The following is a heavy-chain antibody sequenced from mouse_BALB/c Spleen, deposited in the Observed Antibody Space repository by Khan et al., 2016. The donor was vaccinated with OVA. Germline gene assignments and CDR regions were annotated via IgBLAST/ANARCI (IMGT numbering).Heavy chain of an antibody. CDR1: GYTFTDYY. D-gene: IGHD2-3*01. CDR2: IYPGSGNT. J-gene: IGHJ2*01. CDR3: ARMDTTSLDY. V-gene: IGHV1-77*01. Sequence: QVQLKQSGTELARPGASVKLSCKASGYTFTDYYITWVKQRTGQGLEWIGEIYPGSGNTYYNEKFRGKATLTADKSSNTAYMLLSSLTSEDSAVYFCARMDTTSLDYWGQGTTLTVSS.